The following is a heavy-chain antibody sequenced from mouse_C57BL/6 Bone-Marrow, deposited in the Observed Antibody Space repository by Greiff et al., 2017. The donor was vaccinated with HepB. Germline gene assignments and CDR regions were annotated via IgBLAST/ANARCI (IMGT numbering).Heavy chain of an antibody. CDR1: GFTFSDFY. V-gene: IGHV7-1*01. J-gene: IGHJ4*01. D-gene: IGHD2-14*01. Sequence: EVQGVESGGGLVQSGRSLRLSCATSGFTFSDFYMEWVRQAPGKGLEWIAASRNKANDYTTEYSASVKGRFIVSRDTSQSILYLQMNALRAEDTAIYYCARDGIGYGEDYAMDYWGQGTSVTVSS. CDR3: ARDGIGYGEDYAMDY. CDR2: SRNKANDYTT.